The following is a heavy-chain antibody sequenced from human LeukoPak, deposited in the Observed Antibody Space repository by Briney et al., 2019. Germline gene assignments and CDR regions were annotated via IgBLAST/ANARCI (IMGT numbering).Heavy chain of an antibody. V-gene: IGHV4-34*01. CDR2: IYHSGST. CDR3: ARHAPGDFWSGYYPLYFDY. J-gene: IGHJ4*02. Sequence: PSETLSLTCAVYGGSFSGYYWSWIRQPPGKGLEWIGSIYHSGSTYYNPSLKSRVTISVDTSRNQFSLKLSSVTAADTAVYYCARHAPGDFWSGYYPLYFDYWGQGTLVTVSS. CDR1: GGSFSGYY. D-gene: IGHD3-3*01.